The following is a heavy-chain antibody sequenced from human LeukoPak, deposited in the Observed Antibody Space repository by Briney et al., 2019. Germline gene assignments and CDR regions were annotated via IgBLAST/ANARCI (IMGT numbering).Heavy chain of an antibody. V-gene: IGHV4-34*01. J-gene: IGHJ3*02. CDR2: INHSGST. CDR1: GGSFSGYY. D-gene: IGHD3-16*02. Sequence: SETLSLTCAVYGGSFSGYYWSWIRQPPGKGLEWIGEINHSGSTNYNPSLKSRVTISVDTSKNQFSLKLSSVTAADTAVYYCARGPSRHDYVWGSYRPMTTADQLDIWGQGTMVTVSS. CDR3: ARGPSRHDYVWGSYRPMTTADQLDI.